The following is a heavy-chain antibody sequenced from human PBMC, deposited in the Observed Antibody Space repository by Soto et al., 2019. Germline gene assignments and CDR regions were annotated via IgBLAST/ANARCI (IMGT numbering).Heavy chain of an antibody. V-gene: IGHV5-10-1*01. D-gene: IGHD6-19*01. CDR1: GYSLTSYC. Sequence: PVEYLKISCNGPGYSLTSYCISWVLQMPLKVLYWMGRIDPSDSYTNYSPSFQVHGTSSADKSISTAYLQWSSLKASDTAMYYCAITTGIIAVAGYYYHDKDVWGQGTTVTASS. J-gene: IGHJ6*02. CDR2: IDPSDSYT. CDR3: AITTGIIAVAGYYYHDKDV.